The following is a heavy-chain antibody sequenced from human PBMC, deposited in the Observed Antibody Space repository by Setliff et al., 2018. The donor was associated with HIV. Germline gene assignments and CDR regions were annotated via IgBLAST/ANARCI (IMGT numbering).Heavy chain of an antibody. J-gene: IGHJ6*03. CDR3: ARGVNPTYYDFWSGNYMRKYYYYYMDV. CDR2: IYASGST. Sequence: SETLSLTCTVSGGSISSYYWSWIRRPAGQGLEWIGRIYASGSTNYNPSLKSRVTISVDTSKNQFSLKLSSATAADTAVYYCARGVNPTYYDFWSGNYMRKYYYYYMDVWGTGTTVTVSS. V-gene: IGHV4-4*07. CDR1: GGSISSYY. D-gene: IGHD3-3*01.